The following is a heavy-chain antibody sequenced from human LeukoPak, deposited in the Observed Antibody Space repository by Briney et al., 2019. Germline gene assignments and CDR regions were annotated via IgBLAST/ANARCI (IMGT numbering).Heavy chain of an antibody. D-gene: IGHD1-1*01. CDR3: AREGSGMSFNAWNDGLVYYYMDG. CDR1: GFTFSDYY. CDR2: ISSSGSTI. V-gene: IGHV3-11*01. J-gene: IGHJ6*03. Sequence: GGSLRLSCAASGFTFSDYYMSWIRQAPGKGLEWVSYISSSGSTIYYADSVKGRFTISRDNAKNSLYLQMNSLRAEDTAVYYCAREGSGMSFNAWNDGLVYYYMDGWGKGTTVTVSS.